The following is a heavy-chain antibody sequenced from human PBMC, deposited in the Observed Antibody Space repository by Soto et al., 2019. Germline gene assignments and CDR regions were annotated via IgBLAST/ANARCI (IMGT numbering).Heavy chain of an antibody. V-gene: IGHV4-34*01. CDR2: INHSGST. CDR1: GGSFSGYY. CDR3: ARSKWPGDYYYYGMDV. Sequence: PSETLSLTCAVYGGSFSGYYWSWNRQPPGKGLEWIGEINHSGSTNYNPSLKSRVTISVDTSKNQFSLKLSSVTAADTAVYYCARSKWPGDYYYYGMDVWGQGTTVTVSS. D-gene: IGHD5-12*01. J-gene: IGHJ6*02.